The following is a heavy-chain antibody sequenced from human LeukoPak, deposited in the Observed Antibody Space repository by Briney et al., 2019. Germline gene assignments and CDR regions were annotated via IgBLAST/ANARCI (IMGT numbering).Heavy chain of an antibody. CDR3: AKDAYGGSYHLDY. Sequence: GGSLRLSCAASGFTFSSYWMHWVRQAPGKGLVWVSRINSDGSSTIYADSVKGRFTISRDNAKNTLYLQMNSLRTEDTALYYCAKDAYGGSYHLDYWGQGTLVTVSS. CDR1: GFTFSSYW. D-gene: IGHD1-26*01. J-gene: IGHJ4*02. V-gene: IGHV3-74*01. CDR2: INSDGSST.